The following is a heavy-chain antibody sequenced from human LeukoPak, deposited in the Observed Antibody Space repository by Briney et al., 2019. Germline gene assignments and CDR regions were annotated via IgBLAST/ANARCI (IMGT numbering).Heavy chain of an antibody. J-gene: IGHJ4*02. CDR1: GDSINSSGYY. D-gene: IGHD2-8*01. CDR3: ARGEITKSWDY. CDR2: IYYTGAT. Sequence: SETLSLTCTVSGDSINSSGYYWGWLRQPPGKGLEWIASIYYTGATNYNPSLKSRVTMSVDTSKNQFSLRLASVTAADTAVYYCARGEITKSWDYWGQGTLVTVSS. V-gene: IGHV4-39*01.